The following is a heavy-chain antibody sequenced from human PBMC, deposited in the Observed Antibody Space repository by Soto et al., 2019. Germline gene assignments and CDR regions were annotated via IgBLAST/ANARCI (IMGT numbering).Heavy chain of an antibody. CDR2: IVPKLATA. J-gene: IGHJ5*02. CDR3: AGVLVAVTTDNWFDP. D-gene: IGHD4-17*01. V-gene: IGHV1-69*13. CDR1: GGTFSSYA. Sequence: ASVKVSCKASGGTFSSYAFSWVRQAPGQGLEWMGLIVPKLATANYAQKFQGRVTITADESTSTVKMDLSSLTSEDTAVYYCAGVLVAVTTDNWFDPWGQGTLVTVSS.